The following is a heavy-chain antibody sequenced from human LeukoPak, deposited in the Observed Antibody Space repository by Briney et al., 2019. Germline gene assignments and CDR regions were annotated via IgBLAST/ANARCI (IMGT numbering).Heavy chain of an antibody. CDR2: ISYDGSNK. CDR1: GLTFSSYA. D-gene: IGHD4-17*01. V-gene: IGHV3-30-3*01. Sequence: GGSLRLSCAASGLTFSSYALHWVRQAPGKGLEWVAVISYDGSNKYYADSVKGRFTISRDNSKNTLYLQMNSLRAEDTAVYYCARDDLDDYGDYNPDYWGQGTLVTVSS. J-gene: IGHJ4*02. CDR3: ARDDLDDYGDYNPDY.